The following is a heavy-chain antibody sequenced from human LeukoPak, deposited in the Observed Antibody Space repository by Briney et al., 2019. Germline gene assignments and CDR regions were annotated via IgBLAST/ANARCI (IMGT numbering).Heavy chain of an antibody. J-gene: IGHJ4*02. CDR2: ISAYNGNT. Sequence: GASVKVSCKASGGTFSSYDISWVRQAPGQGLEWMGWISAYNGNTNYAQKLQGRVTMTTDTSTSTAYMELRSLRSDDTAVYYCARDLPKYSSGWCDYWGQGTLVTVSS. CDR3: ARDLPKYSSGWCDY. V-gene: IGHV1-18*01. D-gene: IGHD6-19*01. CDR1: GGTFSSYD.